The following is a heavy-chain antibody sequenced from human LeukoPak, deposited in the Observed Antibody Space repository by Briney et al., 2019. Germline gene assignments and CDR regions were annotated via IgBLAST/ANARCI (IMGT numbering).Heavy chain of an antibody. CDR1: GGSISITSYY. V-gene: IGHV3-11*01. CDR2: ISSSGSTI. D-gene: IGHD5-18*01. Sequence: LSLTCTVSGGSISITSYYWGWIRQAPGKGLEWVSYISSSGSTIYYADSVEGRFTISRDNAKNSLYLQMNSLRAEDTAVYYCARALYSYGPDYWGQGTLVTVSS. J-gene: IGHJ4*02. CDR3: ARALYSYGPDY.